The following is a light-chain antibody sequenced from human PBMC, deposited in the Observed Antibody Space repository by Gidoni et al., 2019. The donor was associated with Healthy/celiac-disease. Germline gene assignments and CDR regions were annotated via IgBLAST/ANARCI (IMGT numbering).Light chain of an antibody. J-gene: IGKJ1*01. Sequence: EIVMTPSPATLPVSPGERATLSCRASQSVSSNLAWYQQKPGQAPRLLIYGASTRATGIPARFSGSGSGTEFTLTISSLQSEDCAVYYCQQYNNWPPWTFGQGTKVEIK. V-gene: IGKV3-15*01. CDR3: QQYNNWPPWT. CDR2: GAS. CDR1: QSVSSN.